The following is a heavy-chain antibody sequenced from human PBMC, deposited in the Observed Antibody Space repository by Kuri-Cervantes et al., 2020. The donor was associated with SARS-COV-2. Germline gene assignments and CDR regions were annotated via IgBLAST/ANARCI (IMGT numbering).Heavy chain of an antibody. Sequence: GGSLRLSCAASGFTFSSYSMNWVRQAPGKGLEWVSYISSSSSTIYYADSVKGRFTISRDNSKNTLYLQMNSLRAEDTAVYYCARERNQLRFYYYGMDVWGQGTTVTVSS. J-gene: IGHJ6*02. CDR3: ARERNQLRFYYYGMDV. D-gene: IGHD3-3*01. CDR2: ISSSSSTI. V-gene: IGHV3-48*01. CDR1: GFTFSSYS.